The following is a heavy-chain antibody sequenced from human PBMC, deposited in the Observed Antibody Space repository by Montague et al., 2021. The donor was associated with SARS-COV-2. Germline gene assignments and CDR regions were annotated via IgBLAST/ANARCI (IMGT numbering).Heavy chain of an antibody. V-gene: IGHV3-30*18. CDR3: AKDATIFWFERGRGTFDH. J-gene: IGHJ4*02. CDR2: ISYDGSIQ. D-gene: IGHD3-10*01. Sequence: SLRLSCAASGFTFNDFGMHWVRQAPGQGLEWVAVISYDGSIQYYADSVKGRFTISRDWSKNTLYLQMSSLRPEDTAVYYCAKDATIFWFERGRGTFDHWGQGTLVAVFS. CDR1: GFTFNDFG.